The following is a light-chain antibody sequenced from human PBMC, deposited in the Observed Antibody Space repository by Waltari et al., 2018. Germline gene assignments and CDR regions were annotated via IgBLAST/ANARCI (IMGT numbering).Light chain of an antibody. J-gene: IGLJ1*01. Sequence: QSVLTQPPSVSGAPGRTVTIPCPRSTSNIGARYAAHWYQQLPGTAPKLLIYTNENRPSGVPDRFSGSKFGTSASLTITGLQAEDEAEYYCQTSDSSLSLFVFGTGTMVTVL. CDR3: QTSDSSLSLFV. CDR1: TSNIGARYA. CDR2: TNE. V-gene: IGLV1-40*01.